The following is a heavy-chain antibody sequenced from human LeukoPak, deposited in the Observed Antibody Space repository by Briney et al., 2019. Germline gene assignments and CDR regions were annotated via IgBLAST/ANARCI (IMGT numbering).Heavy chain of an antibody. CDR2: IKQDGSAK. Sequence: PGGSLRLSCGAPLHTLSTHWMISVPEARGKGLEGVANIKQDGSAKYYVDSLRGRVSISRDNVKNSLFLQMKLLSAGDTAVYYCARCRYDSTDYYSVPSHLDYWGQGTLVTVSS. V-gene: IGHV3-7*01. D-gene: IGHD3-22*01. CDR3: ARCRYDSTDYYSVPSHLDY. J-gene: IGHJ4*02. CDR1: LHTLSTHW.